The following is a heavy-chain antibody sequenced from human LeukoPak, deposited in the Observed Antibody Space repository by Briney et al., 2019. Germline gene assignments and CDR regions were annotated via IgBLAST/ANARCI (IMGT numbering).Heavy chain of an antibody. CDR3: AKEKKQQLVLDYFDY. D-gene: IGHD6-13*01. J-gene: IGHJ4*02. CDR1: GFTFSSYA. V-gene: IGHV3-23*01. CDR2: ISGSGGST. Sequence: GGSLRLSCAAAGFTFSSYAMSWVRQAPGKGLEWVSAISGSGGSTYYADSVKGRFTISRDNSKNTLYLQMNSLRAEDTAVYYCAKEKKQQLVLDYFDYWGQGTLVTVSS.